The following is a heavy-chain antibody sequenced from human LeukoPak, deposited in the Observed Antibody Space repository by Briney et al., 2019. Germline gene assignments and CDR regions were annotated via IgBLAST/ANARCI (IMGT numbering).Heavy chain of an antibody. Sequence: GGSLRLSCVASGFSLSTFAMSWVRQSPEKGLEWVSAIGASDGYTYHADSVKGRFTMSRDISRNTVYLQMNSLRAEDTAVYYCARGQWLVFRRHSASFDYWGQGTLVTVSS. V-gene: IGHV3-23*01. CDR3: ARGQWLVFRRHSASFDY. CDR1: GFSLSTFA. D-gene: IGHD6-19*01. CDR2: IGASDGYT. J-gene: IGHJ4*02.